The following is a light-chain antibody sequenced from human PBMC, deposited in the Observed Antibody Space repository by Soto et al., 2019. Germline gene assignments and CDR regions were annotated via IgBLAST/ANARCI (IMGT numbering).Light chain of an antibody. CDR1: SSDVGGYNY. CDR3: SSYTSSSTLV. V-gene: IGLV2-14*01. J-gene: IGLJ1*01. CDR2: EVS. Sequence: QSFLTLPASVSGSPGQSITISCTGTSSDVGGYNYVSWYQQHPGKAPKLMIYEVSNRPSGVSNRFSGSKSGNTASLTISGLQSEDEADYYCSSYTSSSTLVFGTGTNVTVL.